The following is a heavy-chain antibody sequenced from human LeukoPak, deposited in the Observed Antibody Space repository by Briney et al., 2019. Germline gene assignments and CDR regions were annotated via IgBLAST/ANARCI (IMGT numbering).Heavy chain of an antibody. Sequence: SETLSLTCTVTGGSISTSSVYFGWIRQPPGKGLEWIGVIYYSGSTYYNPSLKSRVTISVDTSKNQFSLKLSSVTAADTAVYFCASDCSSTSCYARYYFDNWGQGTLVTVSS. CDR1: GGSISTSSVY. CDR3: ASDCSSTSCYARYYFDN. J-gene: IGHJ4*02. V-gene: IGHV4-39*01. CDR2: IYYSGST. D-gene: IGHD2-2*01.